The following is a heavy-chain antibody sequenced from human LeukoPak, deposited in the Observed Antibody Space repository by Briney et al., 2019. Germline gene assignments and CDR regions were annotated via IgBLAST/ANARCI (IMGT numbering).Heavy chain of an antibody. J-gene: IGHJ6*02. V-gene: IGHV3-21*01. CDR2: ISSSSRYI. CDR3: AREATMVRGANYYYYGMDV. Sequence: GGSLRLSCAASGVTFSSYSMNWVRQAPGKGLEWVSSISSSSRYIYYADSVKGRFTISRDNAKNSLYLQMNSLRAEDTAVYYCAREATMVRGANYYYYGMDVWGQGTTVTVSS. D-gene: IGHD3-10*01. CDR1: GVTFSSYS.